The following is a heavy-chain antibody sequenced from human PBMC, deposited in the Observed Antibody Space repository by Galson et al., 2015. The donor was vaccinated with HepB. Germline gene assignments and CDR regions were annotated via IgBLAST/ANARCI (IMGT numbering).Heavy chain of an antibody. J-gene: IGHJ3*02. CDR2: INPSGGST. V-gene: IGHV1-46*03. D-gene: IGHD2-21*01. Sequence: CKASGYTFTSYYMHWVRQAPGQGLEWMGIINPSGGSTSYAQKFQGRVTMTRDTSTSTVYMELSSLRSEDTAVYYCARGLLAAYCGGDCSAGAFDIWGQGTMVTVSS. CDR3: ARGLLAAYCGGDCSAGAFDI. CDR1: GYTFTSYY.